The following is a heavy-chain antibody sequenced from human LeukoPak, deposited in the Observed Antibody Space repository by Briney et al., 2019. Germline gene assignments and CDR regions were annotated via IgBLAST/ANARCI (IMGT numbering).Heavy chain of an antibody. CDR1: GFTFSSYG. V-gene: IGHV3-30*18. D-gene: IGHD1-26*01. Sequence: PGGSLRLSCAASGFTFSSYGMPWVRQAPGKGLEWVAVISYDGSNKYYADSVKGRFTISRDNSKNTLYLQMNSLRAEDTAVYYCAKGDGGSYGWGQGTLVTVSS. CDR2: ISYDGSNK. J-gene: IGHJ4*02. CDR3: AKGDGGSYG.